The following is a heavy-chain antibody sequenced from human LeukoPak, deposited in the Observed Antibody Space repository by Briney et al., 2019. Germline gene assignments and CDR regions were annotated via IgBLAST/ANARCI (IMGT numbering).Heavy chain of an antibody. CDR1: GGTFSSYA. J-gene: IGHJ4*02. CDR3: ARVFGVCGGDCLDY. CDR2: IIPVFGTA. Sequence: SVKVSCKASGGTFSSYAISWVRQAPGQGLEGMGRIIPVFGTAAYAQNFQGRVTITTDESTSTAYMELSGLRSGATAVYYCARVFGVCGGDCLDYWGQGTLVTVSS. D-gene: IGHD2-21*01. V-gene: IGHV1-69*05.